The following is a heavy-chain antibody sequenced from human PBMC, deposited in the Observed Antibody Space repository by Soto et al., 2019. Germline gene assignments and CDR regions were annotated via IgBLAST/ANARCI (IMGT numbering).Heavy chain of an antibody. CDR2: IYDGGTT. D-gene: IGHD3-10*01. CDR3: ASGHYGDKVDY. CDR1: GGSISSAAYC. Sequence: SETLSLTCTVSGGSISSAAYCWSWIRQSPDKGLEWIGHIYDGGTTYSSPSLKGRVTISADTSKTQFSLKLNSVSAADTAVDYCASGHYGDKVDYWAQGTQVTGSS. J-gene: IGHJ4*02. V-gene: IGHV4-30-4*01.